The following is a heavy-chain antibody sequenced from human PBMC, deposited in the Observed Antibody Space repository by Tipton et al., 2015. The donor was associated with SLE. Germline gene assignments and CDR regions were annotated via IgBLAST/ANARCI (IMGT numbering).Heavy chain of an antibody. J-gene: IGHJ4*02. CDR1: GNSIYNGFY. V-gene: IGHV4-38-2*02. CDR3: ARDPYDSWSDYQATFDY. Sequence: TLSLTCSVSGNSIYNGFYWGWIRQSPGKGLERIGSIYRSGTAYYNPSLKSRVTMSVDTSKNQFSLKLTSVTAADTAVYYCARDPYDSWSDYQATFDYWGQGTLVTVSP. D-gene: IGHD3-3*01. CDR2: IYRSGTA.